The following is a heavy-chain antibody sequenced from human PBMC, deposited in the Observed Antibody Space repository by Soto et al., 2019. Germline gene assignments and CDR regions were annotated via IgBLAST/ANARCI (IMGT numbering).Heavy chain of an antibody. D-gene: IGHD6-19*01. Sequence: QVQLVESGGGVVQPGRSLRLSCAASGFTFSSYGMHWVRQAPGKGLEWVAVIWYDGSNKYYADSVKGRFTISRDNSKNTLYLQMNRLRAEDTAVYYCARADRGYSSGWNWFDPWGQGTLVTVSS. CDR3: ARADRGYSSGWNWFDP. J-gene: IGHJ5*02. V-gene: IGHV3-33*01. CDR2: IWYDGSNK. CDR1: GFTFSSYG.